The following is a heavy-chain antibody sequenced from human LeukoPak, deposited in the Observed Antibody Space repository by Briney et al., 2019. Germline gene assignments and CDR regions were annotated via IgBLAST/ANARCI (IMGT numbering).Heavy chain of an antibody. CDR2: ISAYNGNT. V-gene: IGHV1-18*01. J-gene: IGHJ5*02. CDR3: ARVAYYGSGSYYNWNWFDP. CDR1: GYTFTSYG. D-gene: IGHD3-10*01. Sequence: ASVKVSCKASGYTFTSYGSSWVRQAPGQGLEGMGWISAYNGNTNYAQKLQGRVTITTNTSTSTAYMELRSLRSGDTAVYYCARVAYYGSGSYYNWNWFDPWGQGTLVTVSS.